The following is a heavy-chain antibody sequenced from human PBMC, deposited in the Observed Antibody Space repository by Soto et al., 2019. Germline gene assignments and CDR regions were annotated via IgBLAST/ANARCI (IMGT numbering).Heavy chain of an antibody. J-gene: IGHJ4*02. CDR1: GFTFSSYA. D-gene: IGHD1-26*01. V-gene: IGHV3-23*01. Sequence: GGSLRLSCAASGFTFSSYAMSWVRQAPGKGLEWVSAISGSGGSTYYADSVKGRFTISRDNSKNTLYLQMNSLRAEVTAVYYCAKDWELPPMYYFDYWGQGTLVTVSS. CDR2: ISGSGGST. CDR3: AKDWELPPMYYFDY.